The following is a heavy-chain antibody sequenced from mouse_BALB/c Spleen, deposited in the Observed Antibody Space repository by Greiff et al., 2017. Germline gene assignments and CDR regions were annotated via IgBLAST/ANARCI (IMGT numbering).Heavy chain of an antibody. D-gene: IGHD2-10*02. CDR3: ARQLVWRAY. J-gene: IGHJ3*01. CDR2: ISSGGGST. V-gene: IGHV5-12-1*01. Sequence: EVQVVESGGGLVKPGGSLKLSCAASGFAFSSYDMSWVRQTPEKRLEWVAYISSGGGSTYYPDTVKGRFTISRDNAKNTLYLQMSSLKSEDTAMYYCARQLVWRAYWGQGTLVTVSA. CDR1: GFAFSSYD.